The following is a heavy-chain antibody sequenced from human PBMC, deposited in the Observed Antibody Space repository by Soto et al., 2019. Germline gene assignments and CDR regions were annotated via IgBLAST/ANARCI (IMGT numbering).Heavy chain of an antibody. D-gene: IGHD6-19*01. CDR1: GSSFSNYS. Sequence: SETLSLTCAVSGSSFSNYSLSWIRQPPRKGLEWIGYSYYSGSTNYNPSLSSRVTISVDTSKKQFSLKLSSVTAADTAVYYCARVAVAGNYNYGMDVWGQGTTVTVSS. V-gene: IGHV4-59*01. J-gene: IGHJ6*02. CDR2: SYYSGST. CDR3: ARVAVAGNYNYGMDV.